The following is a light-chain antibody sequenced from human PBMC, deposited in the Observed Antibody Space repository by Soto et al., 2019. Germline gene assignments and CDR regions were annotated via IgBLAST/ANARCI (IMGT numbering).Light chain of an antibody. CDR1: SSNIGAGYV. CDR2: SDN. CDR3: QSYDNNSDYV. J-gene: IGLJ1*01. Sequence: QSVLTQPPSVSGAPGQRVTISCTGSSSNIGAGYVVHWYQQLPGAAPKLLIFSDNNRPSGVPDRFSGSKSGTSASLAITGLGAEDEADYYCQSYDNNSDYVFGNGTKLTVL. V-gene: IGLV1-40*01.